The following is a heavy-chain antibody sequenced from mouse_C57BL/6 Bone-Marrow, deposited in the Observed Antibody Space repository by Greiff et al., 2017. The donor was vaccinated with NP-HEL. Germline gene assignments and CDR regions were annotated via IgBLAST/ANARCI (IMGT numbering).Heavy chain of an antibody. V-gene: IGHV1-81*01. CDR2: IYPRSGNT. D-gene: IGHD1-1*01. J-gene: IGHJ1*03. CDR1: GYTFTSYG. Sequence: VQLQQSGAELARPGASVKLSCKASGYTFTSYGISWVQQRTGQGLEWIGEIYPRSGNTYYNEKFKGKVTLTADKASNTMFMELPSLTSEDSAVCFGARSNGSSYGQWYFDVWGKGTTVTVSS. CDR3: ARSNGSSYGQWYFDV.